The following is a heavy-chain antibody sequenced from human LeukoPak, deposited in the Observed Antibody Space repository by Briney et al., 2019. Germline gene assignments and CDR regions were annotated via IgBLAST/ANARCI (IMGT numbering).Heavy chain of an antibody. V-gene: IGHV3-74*01. CDR1: GFTFISYW. CDR3: ARDAPGNTALDY. CDR2: INGYGSST. Sequence: GGSLRLSCAASGFTFISYWMHWVRQAPGKGLVWASRINGYGSSTDFADSVKGRFTISRDNAKNTLYLQMNSLRAEDTAVYYCARDAPGNTALDYWGQGTLVTVSS. D-gene: IGHD5-18*01. J-gene: IGHJ4*02.